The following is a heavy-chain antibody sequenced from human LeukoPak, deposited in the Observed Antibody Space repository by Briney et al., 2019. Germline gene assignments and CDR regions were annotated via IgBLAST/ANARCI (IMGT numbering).Heavy chain of an antibody. CDR2: INPNSGGT. J-gene: IGHJ6*03. Sequence: ASVKVSCKASGYTFPGYYMHWVRQPPGQGLEGMGWINPNSGGTNYAQKFQGRVTMTRDTSISTAYMELSRLRSDDTAVYYCARAGYCSSTSCPINYYYYYYMDVWGKGTTVTVSS. CDR1: GYTFPGYY. V-gene: IGHV1-2*02. CDR3: ARAGYCSSTSCPINYYYYYYMDV. D-gene: IGHD2-2*01.